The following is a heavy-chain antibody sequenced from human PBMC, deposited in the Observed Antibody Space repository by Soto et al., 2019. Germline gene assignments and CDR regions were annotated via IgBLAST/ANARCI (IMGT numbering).Heavy chain of an antibody. V-gene: IGHV1-24*01. D-gene: IGHD3-22*01. Sequence: ASVKVSCKISGHTLTELSIHWVRQAPGKGLEWMGGFDPEGGEAIYAQKWHGRVTVTEDTVTDTAYMELSGLNSDDTAMYYCATIKGAYYYDFFDYWGQGTLVTVSS. CDR1: GHTLTELS. J-gene: IGHJ4*02. CDR3: ATIKGAYYYDFFDY. CDR2: FDPEGGEA.